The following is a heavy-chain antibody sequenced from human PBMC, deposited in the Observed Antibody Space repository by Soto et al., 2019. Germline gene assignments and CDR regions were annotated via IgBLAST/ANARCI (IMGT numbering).Heavy chain of an antibody. CDR3: AKHRPLTIFAVVISSTFDL. CDR2: INAGNGDT. J-gene: IGHJ4*02. D-gene: IGHD3-3*01. V-gene: IGHV1-3*01. Sequence: GASVKVSCKASGFTFTKHAIHWVRQAPGQGPEWMGWINAGNGDTRFSENFQGRVTITADTSASTAFMELSSLISEDTAVYYCAKHRPLTIFAVVISSTFDLWGQGTLVTVSS. CDR1: GFTFTKHA.